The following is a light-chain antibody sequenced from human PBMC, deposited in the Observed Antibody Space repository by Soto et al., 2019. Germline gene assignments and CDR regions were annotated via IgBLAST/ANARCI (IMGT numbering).Light chain of an antibody. J-gene: IGLJ2*01. Sequence: QSALTQAASVSGSPGQSITISCTGASSDFGDHKSVSWYQHHPGKAPKLIIYEVNYRPSGVSSRFSGSRSGNTASLTISGLQAEDEGHYYCSSSTDTSILFGGGTQLDRP. CDR2: EVN. V-gene: IGLV2-14*01. CDR1: SSDFGDHKS. CDR3: SSSTDTSIL.